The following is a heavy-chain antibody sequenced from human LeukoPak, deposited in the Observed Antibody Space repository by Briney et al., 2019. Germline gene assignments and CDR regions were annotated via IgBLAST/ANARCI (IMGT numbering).Heavy chain of an antibody. Sequence: GGSLRLSCAASGFTFSSYGMHWVRQAPGKGLEWVAVISYDGSNKYYADSVKGRFTISRDNSKNTLYLQMNSLRAEDTAVYYCASSIGFGDADYWGQGTLVTVSS. D-gene: IGHD3-10*01. CDR2: ISYDGSNK. CDR3: ASSIGFGDADY. J-gene: IGHJ4*02. V-gene: IGHV3-30*03. CDR1: GFTFSSYG.